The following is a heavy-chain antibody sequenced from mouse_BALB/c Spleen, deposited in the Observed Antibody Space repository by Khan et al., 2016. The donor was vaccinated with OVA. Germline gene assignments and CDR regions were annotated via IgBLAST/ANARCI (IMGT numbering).Heavy chain of an antibody. CDR3: ARSGYDYFAY. V-gene: IGHV1-80*01. CDR2: YFNDDGNT. J-gene: IGHJ3*01. Sequence: QVQLQQSGAGLVSPASSVSISCKASGYAFSNYLMNYVKRGPARGLLGIRQYFNDDGNTNYNGKFKDKATLTADTSSSPAYIQLSSLTSEDSAVYFCARSGYDYFAYWGQGTLVTVSA. CDR1: GYAFSNYL. D-gene: IGHD2-14*01.